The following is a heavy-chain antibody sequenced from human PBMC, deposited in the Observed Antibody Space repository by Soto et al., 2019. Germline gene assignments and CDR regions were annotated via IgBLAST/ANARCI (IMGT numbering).Heavy chain of an antibody. J-gene: IGHJ4*02. CDR2: IHHTGNS. Sequence: SETLSLTCSVSGGSISSYYWSWIRQPPEKGLEWIGFIHHTGNSMSNPSLRSRLTMSVDTTEGQISLNLRAVTAADTAVYYCAKWNEMKRSFDDWGQGILVTVSS. CDR1: GGSISSYY. V-gene: IGHV4-59*01. D-gene: IGHD1-1*01. CDR3: AKWNEMKRSFDD.